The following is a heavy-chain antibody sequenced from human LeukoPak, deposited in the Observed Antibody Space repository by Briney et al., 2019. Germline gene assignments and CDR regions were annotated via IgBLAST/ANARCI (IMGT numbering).Heavy chain of an antibody. V-gene: IGHV4-34*01. CDR1: GGSFSGYY. CDR3: ARVHGPLDY. J-gene: IGHJ4*02. D-gene: IGHD4-17*01. Sequence: SETLPLTCAVYGGSFSGYYWSWFRQPPGKGLEWIGEINHSGSTNYNPSLKSRVTVSVDTSKNQFSLKLTSVTAADTAVYFCARVHGPLDYWGQGTLVTVSS. CDR2: INHSGST.